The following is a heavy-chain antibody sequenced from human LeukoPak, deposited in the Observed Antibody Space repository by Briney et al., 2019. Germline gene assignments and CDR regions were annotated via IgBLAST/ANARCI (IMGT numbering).Heavy chain of an antibody. CDR3: ARGSQTPDAGY. CDR1: GGSISNGGYS. J-gene: IGHJ4*02. V-gene: IGHV4-61*03. CDR2: VSYSGST. D-gene: IGHD6-13*01. Sequence: SQTLSLTCAVSGGSISNGGYSWSWIRQPPGKGLEWIGYVSYSGSTDYSPSLKGRVAISIDMSKNHFSLKLTSVSAADTAIYYCARGSQTPDAGYWGPGILVTVSS.